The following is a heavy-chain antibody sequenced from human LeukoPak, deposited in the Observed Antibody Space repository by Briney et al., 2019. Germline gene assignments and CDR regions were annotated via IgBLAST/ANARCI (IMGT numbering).Heavy chain of an antibody. CDR1: GVSLSTSGVG. CDR3: AQVADFLTGYYQNLFDP. CDR2: IYWDDDK. D-gene: IGHD3-9*01. V-gene: IGHV2-5*02. Sequence: SGPTLVKPTQTLTLTCTFSGVSLSTSGVGVGWIRQPPGKALEWLALIYWDDDKRYSPSLKSRLTITKHTSKTQVVLTRTNMDPVDTATYYWAQVADFLTGYYQNLFDPWGQGTLVTVSS. J-gene: IGHJ5*02.